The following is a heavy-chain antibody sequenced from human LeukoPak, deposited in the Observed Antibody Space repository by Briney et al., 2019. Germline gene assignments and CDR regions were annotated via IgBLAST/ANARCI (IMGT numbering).Heavy chain of an antibody. CDR2: ISSSSSYI. CDR1: GFTFSSYS. CDR3: ARVDMVRGVIRASYYYMDV. Sequence: GGSLRLSCAASGFTFSSYSMNWVRQAPGKGLEWVSSISSSSSYIYYADSVKGRFTISRDNAKNSLYLQMNSLRAEDTAVYYCARVDMVRGVIRASYYYMDVWGKGTTVTVS. J-gene: IGHJ6*03. V-gene: IGHV3-21*01. D-gene: IGHD3-10*01.